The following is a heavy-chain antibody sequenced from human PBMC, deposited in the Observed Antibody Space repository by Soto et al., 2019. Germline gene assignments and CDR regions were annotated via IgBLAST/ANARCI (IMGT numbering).Heavy chain of an antibody. D-gene: IGHD3-22*01. Sequence: SXRLSCAASGFTFSFYSMLWVRQAPGKGLEWVALIPYDGTSEDYADSVKGRFTISRDNSKNTLYLHMNSLRAEDTAVYFCARASDSSGSFGHFDSWGQGTLVTVSS. CDR2: IPYDGTSE. J-gene: IGHJ4*02. V-gene: IGHV3-30-3*01. CDR1: GFTFSFYS. CDR3: ARASDSSGSFGHFDS.